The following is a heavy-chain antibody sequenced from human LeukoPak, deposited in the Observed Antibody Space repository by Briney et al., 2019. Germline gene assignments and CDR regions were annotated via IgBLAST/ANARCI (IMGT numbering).Heavy chain of an antibody. D-gene: IGHD3-10*01. CDR3: ARASPRISMTGDGLDV. Sequence: PGGSLRLSCAASGFTFSSYGMHWVRQAPGKGLEWVAFIRYDGSNKYYADSVKGRFTISRDNSKNTLYLQMNSLRAEDTAVYYCARASPRISMTGDGLDVWGQGTTVTVSS. J-gene: IGHJ6*02. CDR2: IRYDGSNK. V-gene: IGHV3-30*02. CDR1: GFTFSSYG.